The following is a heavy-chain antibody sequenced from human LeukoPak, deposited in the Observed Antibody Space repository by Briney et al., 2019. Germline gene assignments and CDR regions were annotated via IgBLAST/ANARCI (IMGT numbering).Heavy chain of an antibody. D-gene: IGHD7-27*01. Sequence: SETLSLTCTVSGGSISSYYWSWIRRPPGKGLEWIGYIYYSGSTNYNPSLKSRVTISVDTSKNQFSLKLSSVTAADTAVYYCARDLTGEFDYWGQGTLVTVSS. CDR1: GGSISSYY. CDR2: IYYSGST. V-gene: IGHV4-59*01. J-gene: IGHJ4*02. CDR3: ARDLTGEFDY.